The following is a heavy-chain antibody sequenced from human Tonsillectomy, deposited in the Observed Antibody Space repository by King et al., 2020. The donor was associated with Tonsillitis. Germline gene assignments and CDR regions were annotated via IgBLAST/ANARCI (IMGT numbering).Heavy chain of an antibody. J-gene: IGHJ4*02. D-gene: IGHD3-10*01. CDR1: GFTFSSYG. Sequence: VQLVESGGGVVQPGGSLRLSCTASGFTFSSYGMHWVRQAPGKGLEWVAFIPYDGRNKYYADSVKGRFTISRDNSKNTLYVQINSLRAEDTAVYYCAKDSSHYGSGLDYWGQGTLVTVSS. CDR2: IPYDGRNK. CDR3: AKDSSHYGSGLDY. V-gene: IGHV3-30*02.